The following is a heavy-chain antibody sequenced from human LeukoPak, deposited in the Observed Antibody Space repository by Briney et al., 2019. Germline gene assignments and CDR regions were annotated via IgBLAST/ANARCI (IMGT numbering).Heavy chain of an antibody. D-gene: IGHD6-13*01. Sequence: GGSLRLSCAASGFTFSNYWMSWVRQAQGKGLKGVANIKQDGSEKHYVDSVKGRFTISRDNAKDSLFLQMNSLRAEDTAVYYCARVKQQLVRLLGRDTTYYYYYYIDVWGKGTTVTVSS. CDR1: GFTFSNYW. J-gene: IGHJ6*03. V-gene: IGHV3-7*01. CDR3: ARVKQQLVRLLGRDTTYYYYYYIDV. CDR2: IKQDGSEK.